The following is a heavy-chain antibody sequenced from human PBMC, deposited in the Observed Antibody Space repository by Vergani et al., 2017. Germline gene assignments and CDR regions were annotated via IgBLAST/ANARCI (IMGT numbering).Heavy chain of an antibody. CDR2: IKQDGSEK. J-gene: IGHJ4*02. CDR1: GFTFSSYW. CDR3: ARFSEYDSSGRLFDY. Sequence: EVQLVESGGGLVQPGGSLRLSCAASGFTFSSYWMSWVRQAPGKGLEWVANIKQDGSEKYYVDSVKGRFTISRDNAKNSLYLQMNSLRAEDTAVYYCARFSEYDSSGRLFDYWGQGTLVTVSS. V-gene: IGHV3-7*03. D-gene: IGHD3-22*01.